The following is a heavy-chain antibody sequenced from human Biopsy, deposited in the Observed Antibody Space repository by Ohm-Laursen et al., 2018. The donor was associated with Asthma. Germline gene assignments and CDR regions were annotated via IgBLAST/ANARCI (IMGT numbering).Heavy chain of an antibody. CDR1: GFMFRSFD. CDR3: AKRRGYSGHDNDY. V-gene: IGHV3-30*18. J-gene: IGHJ4*02. CDR2: ISYDGNHK. Sequence: SLRLSCSASGFMFRSFDMHWVRQAPGKGLEWVAVISYDGNHKFYEDSVKGRFTISRDNSKNTLYLQMNSLRTEDTAVYYCAKRRGYSGHDNDYWGQGTLVIVSS. D-gene: IGHD5-12*01.